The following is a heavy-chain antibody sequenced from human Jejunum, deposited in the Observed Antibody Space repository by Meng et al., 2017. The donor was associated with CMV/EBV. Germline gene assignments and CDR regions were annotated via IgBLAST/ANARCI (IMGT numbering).Heavy chain of an antibody. V-gene: IGHV3-9*01. CDR3: AKPLSPYDFWSGTDY. Sequence: GFPFDDYAMHWVRQPPGKCLEWVSGISWNSGKIDYADSVKGRFTISRDNAKSSLYLQMNSLKPEDTAFYYCAKPLSPYDFWSGTDYWGQGTLVTVSS. J-gene: IGHJ4*02. CDR1: GFPFDDYA. D-gene: IGHD3-3*01. CDR2: ISWNSGKI.